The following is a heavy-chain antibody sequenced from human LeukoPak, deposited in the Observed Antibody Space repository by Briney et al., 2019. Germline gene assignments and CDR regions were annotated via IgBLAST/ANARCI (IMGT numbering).Heavy chain of an antibody. V-gene: IGHV4-39*07. CDR1: GGSISSSSYY. CDR3: ARAGKYYDSSDYHYYFDY. Sequence: SETLSLTCTVSGGSISSSSYYWGWIRQPPGKGLEWIGSIYYSGSTYYNPSLKSRVTISVDTSKNQFSLKLSSVTAADTAVYYCARAGKYYDSSDYHYYFDYWGQGTLVTVSS. CDR2: IYYSGST. J-gene: IGHJ4*02. D-gene: IGHD3-22*01.